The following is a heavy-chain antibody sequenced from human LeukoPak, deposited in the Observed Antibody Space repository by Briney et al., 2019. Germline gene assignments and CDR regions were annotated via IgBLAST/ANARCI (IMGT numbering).Heavy chain of an antibody. J-gene: IGHJ4*02. Sequence: GGSLRLSCTTSGFIFRDFAMTWVLQAPGKGLEWVVFVRGSPYGATTEYAASVKGGFTISRDDSKRIAYLQMNSLKTEDTGVYYCTRGKDGGNPYYYDYWGQGTLVIVSS. CDR2: VRGSPYGATT. CDR1: GFIFRDFA. D-gene: IGHD4-23*01. V-gene: IGHV3-49*04. CDR3: TRGKDGGNPYYYDY.